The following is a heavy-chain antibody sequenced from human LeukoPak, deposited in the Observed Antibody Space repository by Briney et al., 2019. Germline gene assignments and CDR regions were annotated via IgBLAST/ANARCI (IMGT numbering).Heavy chain of an antibody. V-gene: IGHV1-2*04. CDR3: ARGGYYGSHIDNWFDP. Sequence: ASVKVSCKASGYTFTGYYMHWVRQAPGQGLEWMGWINPNSGGTNYAQKFQGWVTMTRDTSISTAYMELSRLRSDDTAVYYCARGGYYGSHIDNWFDPWGQGNLVTVSS. CDR2: INPNSGGT. J-gene: IGHJ5*02. D-gene: IGHD3-10*01. CDR1: GYTFTGYY.